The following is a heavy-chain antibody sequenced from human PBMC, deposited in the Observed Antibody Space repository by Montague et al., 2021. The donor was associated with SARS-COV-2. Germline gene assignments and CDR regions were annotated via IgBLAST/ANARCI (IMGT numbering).Heavy chain of an antibody. J-gene: IGHJ5*02. Sequence: SETLSLTCTVSGGSISSSSYYWGWIRQPPGKGLEWIGSIYYSGSTYYNPSLKSRVTISVDTSKNQFSLKLSSVTAADTAVYYCARDCYDYGSGSFQRWFDPWGQGNLGTVSS. CDR2: IYYSGST. CDR3: ARDCYDYGSGSFQRWFDP. D-gene: IGHD3-10*01. CDR1: GGSISSSSYY. V-gene: IGHV4-39*07.